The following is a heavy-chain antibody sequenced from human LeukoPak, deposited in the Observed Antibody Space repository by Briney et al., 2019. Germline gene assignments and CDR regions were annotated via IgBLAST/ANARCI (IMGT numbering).Heavy chain of an antibody. D-gene: IGHD6-13*01. V-gene: IGHV5-10-1*01. CDR1: GYSFTTYW. CDR2: IDPSDSYT. J-gene: IGHJ4*02. Sequence: GESLKISCKGSGYSFTTYWNSWVRQMPGKGLEWMGRIDPSDSYTNYSPSFQGHVTISADKPFSTAYLQWTSLKASDTAMYYCARHAKAYGSSCDYWGQGTLVTVSS. CDR3: ARHAKAYGSSCDY.